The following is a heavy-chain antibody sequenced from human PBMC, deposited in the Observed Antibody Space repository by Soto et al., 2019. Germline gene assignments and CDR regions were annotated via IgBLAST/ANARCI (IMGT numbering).Heavy chain of an antibody. J-gene: IGHJ6*02. CDR2: IYPGDSDT. D-gene: IGHD4-17*01. V-gene: IGHV5-51*01. CDR1: GYSFTSYW. Sequence: PGESLKISCKGSGYSFTSYWIGWVRQMPGKGLEWMGIIYPGDSDTRYSPSFQGQVTISADKSISTAYLQWSSLKASDTAMYYCARRAPHQSGSYDYGDATSGDGMDVWGQGTTVTVSS. CDR3: ARRAPHQSGSYDYGDATSGDGMDV.